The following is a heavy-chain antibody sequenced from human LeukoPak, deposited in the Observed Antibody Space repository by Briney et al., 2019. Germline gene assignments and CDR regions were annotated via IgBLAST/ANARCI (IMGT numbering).Heavy chain of an antibody. V-gene: IGHV3-21*01. CDR1: GFTFRSYS. Sequence: GGSLRLSCAASGFTFRSYSMNWVRQAPGKGLEWVSSISSSSSYIYYADSVKGRFTISRDNAKNSLYLQMNSLRAEDTAVYYCARGRDIVVVPAGNVWGKGTTVTVSS. CDR2: ISSSSSYI. J-gene: IGHJ6*04. CDR3: ARGRDIVVVPAGNV. D-gene: IGHD2-2*01.